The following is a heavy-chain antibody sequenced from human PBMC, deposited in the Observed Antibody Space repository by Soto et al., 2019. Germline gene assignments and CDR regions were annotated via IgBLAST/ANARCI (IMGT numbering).Heavy chain of an antibody. CDR2: IIPIFGTA. J-gene: IGHJ6*02. Sequence: QVQLVQSGAEVKKPGSSVKVSCKASGGTFSSYAISWVRQAPGQGLEWMGGIIPIFGTANYAQKFQGRVTITADESTSTAYMELSSLRSEDTAVYCCASDYDFWSGYPEPYYYYYGMDVWGQGTTVTVSS. CDR3: ASDYDFWSGYPEPYYYYYGMDV. V-gene: IGHV1-69*01. CDR1: GGTFSSYA. D-gene: IGHD3-3*01.